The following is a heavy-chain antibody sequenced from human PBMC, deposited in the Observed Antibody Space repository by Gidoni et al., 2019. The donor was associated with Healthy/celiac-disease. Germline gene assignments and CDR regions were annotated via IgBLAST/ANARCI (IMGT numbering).Heavy chain of an antibody. CDR2: INHSGST. J-gene: IGHJ4*02. CDR3: ARTTAAAGFDY. V-gene: IGHV4-34*01. Sequence: QVQLQQWGAGLLNPSETLSLTCAVYGGSFSGYYWSWIRQPPGKGLEWIGEINHSGSTNYNPSLKSRVTISVDTSKNQFSLNLTSVTAADTAVYYCARTTAAAGFDYWGQGTLVTVSS. D-gene: IGHD6-13*01. CDR1: GGSFSGYY.